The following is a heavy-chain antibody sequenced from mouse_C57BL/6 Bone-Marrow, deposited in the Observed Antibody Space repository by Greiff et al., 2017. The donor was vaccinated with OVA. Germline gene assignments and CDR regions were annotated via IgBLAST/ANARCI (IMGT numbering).Heavy chain of an antibody. CDR2: IYPGSGNT. CDR3: AREDYYYGSSYDYWYFDV. Sequence: QVQLQQSGAELVRPGASVKLSCKASGYTFTDYYINWVKQRPGQGLEWIARIYPGSGNTYSNGKFKGKATLTAEKSSRPAYMQLSSLTSEDSAVYFCAREDYYYGSSYDYWYFDVWGTGTTVTVSS. D-gene: IGHD1-1*01. V-gene: IGHV1-76*01. J-gene: IGHJ1*03. CDR1: GYTFTDYY.